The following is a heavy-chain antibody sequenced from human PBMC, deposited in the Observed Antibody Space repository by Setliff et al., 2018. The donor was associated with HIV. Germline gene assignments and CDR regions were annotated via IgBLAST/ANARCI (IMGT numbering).Heavy chain of an antibody. CDR2: ISGSGGST. D-gene: IGHD3-10*01. Sequence: SGGSLRLSCAASGFTFDDYTMHWVRQAPGKGLEWVSAISGSGGSTYYPDSVKGRFTISRDNSKNTLFLQMNSLRAEDTAVYYCAKDRRYYYGSGSYAAETWGQGTLVTVSS. CDR1: GFTFDDYT. CDR3: AKDRRYYYGSGSYAAET. V-gene: IGHV3-23*01. J-gene: IGHJ5*02.